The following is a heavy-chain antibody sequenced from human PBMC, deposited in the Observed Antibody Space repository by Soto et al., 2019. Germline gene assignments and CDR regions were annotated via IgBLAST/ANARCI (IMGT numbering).Heavy chain of an antibody. J-gene: IGHJ3*02. CDR3: ARVGYSSSWYRRGAFDI. CDR2: INHSGST. CDR1: GGSFSGYY. Sequence: QVQLQQWGAGLLKPSETLSLTCAVYGGSFSGYYWSWIRQPPRKGLEWIGEINHSGSTNYNPSLKSRVIISVDASKNQCSRKLTSVTAADTAVYYCARVGYSSSWYRRGAFDIWGQGTMVTVSS. D-gene: IGHD6-13*01. V-gene: IGHV4-34*01.